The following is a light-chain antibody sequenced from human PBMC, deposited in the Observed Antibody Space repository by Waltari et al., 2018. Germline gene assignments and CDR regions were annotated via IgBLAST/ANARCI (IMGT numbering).Light chain of an antibody. V-gene: IGLV1-47*02. CDR2: SNN. CDR3: ASWDDGLSGLI. CDR1: NSHIGRNY. J-gene: IGLJ2*01. Sequence: QSVVTQPPSASGTPGQSVTIPCSGTNSHIGRNYVYLYQQVPGMAPQLLLYSNNRRPSGVPDRFSGSKSGTSASLAINGLRSEDEAHYYCASWDDGLSGLIFGGGTELTV.